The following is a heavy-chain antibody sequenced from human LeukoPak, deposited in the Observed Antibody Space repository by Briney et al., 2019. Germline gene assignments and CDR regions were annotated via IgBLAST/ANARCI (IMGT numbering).Heavy chain of an antibody. Sequence: PGGSLRLSCAASGFTFTTYWMHWVRQVPGKGLVWVARIKGDGSSTRHADSMKGRFTISRDNAKNTLYLQMNSLRAEDTAVYYCAKLRFLEWLSEDYWGQGTLVTVSS. CDR2: IKGDGSST. V-gene: IGHV3-74*01. J-gene: IGHJ4*02. CDR1: GFTFTTYW. D-gene: IGHD3-3*01. CDR3: AKLRFLEWLSEDY.